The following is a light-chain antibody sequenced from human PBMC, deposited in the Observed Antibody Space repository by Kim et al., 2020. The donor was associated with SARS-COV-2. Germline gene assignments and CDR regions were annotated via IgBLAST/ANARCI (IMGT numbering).Light chain of an antibody. J-gene: IGKJ1*01. Sequence: VSPGESGTLLFRASQGVGSDLAWYQQRPGQAPRLIIYDASTRAIGVPTRFSGGGSGTEFSLTINSLQSEDFATYFCQQYNNRPETFGQGTKVDIK. CDR3: QQYNNRPET. V-gene: IGKV3-15*01. CDR2: DAS. CDR1: QGVGSD.